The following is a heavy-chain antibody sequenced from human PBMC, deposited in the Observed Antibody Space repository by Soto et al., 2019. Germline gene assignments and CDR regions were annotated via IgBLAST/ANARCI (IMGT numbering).Heavy chain of an antibody. D-gene: IGHD6-13*01. CDR1: GFTFSTYA. J-gene: IGHJ4*02. V-gene: IGHV3-23*01. CDR2: ITGNGGST. CDR3: AKDGANSWSTGLYYFDS. Sequence: EVQLLESGGGLVQPGGSLRLPCAASGFTFSTYAMSWVRQAPGKGLEWVSAITGNGGSTYYAGSVKGRFTISRDTFQNTLYLQMNSLRAEDTAVYYCAKDGANSWSTGLYYFDSWGQGTLVTVSS.